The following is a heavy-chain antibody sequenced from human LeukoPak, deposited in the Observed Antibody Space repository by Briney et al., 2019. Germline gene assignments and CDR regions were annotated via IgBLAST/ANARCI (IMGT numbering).Heavy chain of an antibody. V-gene: IGHV3-48*01. CDR3: ARGLRVLGLAFDI. Sequence: GGSLRLSCAASGFTFNVYSMNWVRQAPGKGLEWVSFISSSLDSSMYYADSVKGRFTISRDNAKNSLYLQMNSLRAEDTAVYYCARGLRVLGLAFDIWGQGTMVTVSS. D-gene: IGHD4-17*01. CDR1: GFTFNVYS. CDR2: ISSSLDSSM. J-gene: IGHJ3*02.